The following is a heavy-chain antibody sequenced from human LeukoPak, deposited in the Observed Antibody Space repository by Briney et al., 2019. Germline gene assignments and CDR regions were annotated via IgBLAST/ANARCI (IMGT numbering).Heavy chain of an antibody. CDR3: ARGLYGMDV. D-gene: IGHD3-16*01. V-gene: IGHV3-48*03. CDR1: GFSFSSYE. CDR2: ISSSSSTI. J-gene: IGHJ6*02. Sequence: GGSLRLSCAASGFSFSSYEMNWVRQAPGKGLEWVSYISSSSSTIYYADSVKGRFTISRDNAKNSLYLQMNSLRADTAVYYCARGLYGMDVWGQGTTVTVSS.